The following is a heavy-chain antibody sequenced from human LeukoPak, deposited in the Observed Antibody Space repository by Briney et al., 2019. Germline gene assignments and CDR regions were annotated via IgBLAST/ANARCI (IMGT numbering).Heavy chain of an antibody. CDR3: ARDGYDSSGTYYYYYGMDV. Sequence: GRSLRLSCAASGFTFSSYGMHWVRQAPGKGLEWVAVIWNDGSNKYYADSVKGRFTISRDHSKNTLYLQMNSLRAEDTAVYYCARDGYDSSGTYYYYYGMDVWGQGTTVTVSS. J-gene: IGHJ6*02. CDR1: GFTFSSYG. D-gene: IGHD3-22*01. CDR2: IWNDGSNK. V-gene: IGHV3-33*01.